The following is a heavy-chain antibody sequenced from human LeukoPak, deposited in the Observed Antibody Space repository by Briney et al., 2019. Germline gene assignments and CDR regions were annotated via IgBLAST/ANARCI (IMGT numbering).Heavy chain of an antibody. Sequence: NPGGSLRLSCAAPGFTFSSYAMSWVRQAPGKGLEWVGRIKSKTDGGTTDYAAPVKGRFTISRDDSKNTLYLQMNSLKTEDTAVYYCTTEAPASPYYDIELFDYWGQGTLVTVSS. V-gene: IGHV3-15*01. CDR2: IKSKTDGGTT. D-gene: IGHD3-9*01. J-gene: IGHJ4*02. CDR3: TTEAPASPYYDIELFDY. CDR1: GFTFSSYA.